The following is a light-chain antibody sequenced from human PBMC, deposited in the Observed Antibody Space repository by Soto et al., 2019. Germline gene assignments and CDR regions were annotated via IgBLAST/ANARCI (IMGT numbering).Light chain of an antibody. CDR3: QQYGSSPPYT. CDR2: GAS. J-gene: IGKJ2*01. CDR1: QSVSSSY. V-gene: IGKV3-20*01. Sequence: IVLTQSPGILSLSPGERSTLSCRASQSVSSSYLAWYQQKPGQAPRLLIYGASNRATGIPDRVSASGSKTNFTLTISRLEPEDFSVYYCQQYGSSPPYTFGQGTKLEIK.